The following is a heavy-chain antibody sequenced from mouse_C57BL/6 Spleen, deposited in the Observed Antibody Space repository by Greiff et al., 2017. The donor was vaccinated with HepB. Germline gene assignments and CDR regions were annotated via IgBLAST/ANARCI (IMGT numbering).Heavy chain of an antibody. Sequence: EVQLQQSGPELVKPGASVKISCKASGYTFTDYYMNWVKQSHGKSLEWIGDINPNNGGTSYNQKFKGKATLTVDKYSSTAYMELRSLTSEDSAVYYCANYYGSYFDYWGQGTTLTVSS. J-gene: IGHJ2*01. CDR2: INPNNGGT. V-gene: IGHV1-26*01. CDR3: ANYYGSYFDY. CDR1: GYTFTDYY. D-gene: IGHD1-1*01.